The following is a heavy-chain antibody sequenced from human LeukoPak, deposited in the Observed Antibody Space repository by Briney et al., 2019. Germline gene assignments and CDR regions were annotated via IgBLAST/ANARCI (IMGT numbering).Heavy chain of an antibody. V-gene: IGHV4-59*08. CDR1: GGSISSYY. J-gene: IGHJ4*02. CDR2: IYYSGST. D-gene: IGHD6-19*01. CDR3: AKYGNSGWVIDN. Sequence: SETLSLTCTVSGGSISSYYWSWIRQPPGKGLEWIGYIYYSGSTNYNPSLKSRVTISVDTSKNQFPLKLSSVTAADTAVYFCAKYGNSGWVIDNWGQRTLVTVSS.